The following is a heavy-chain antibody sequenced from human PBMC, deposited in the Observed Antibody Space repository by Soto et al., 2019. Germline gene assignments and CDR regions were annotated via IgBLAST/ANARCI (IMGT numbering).Heavy chain of an antibody. Sequence: EVQLLESGGGLVQPGGSLRLSCAASGFTFSNFVMSWVRRAPGKGLEWVSAIGGTSGSTYYADSVKGRLTISRDNSKNTLSMEMSSLRDDDTAVDYCAKRRGDGYFDLWGRGTLVTVSS. J-gene: IGHJ2*01. CDR1: GFTFSNFV. D-gene: IGHD7-27*01. V-gene: IGHV3-23*01. CDR3: AKRRGDGYFDL. CDR2: IGGTSGST.